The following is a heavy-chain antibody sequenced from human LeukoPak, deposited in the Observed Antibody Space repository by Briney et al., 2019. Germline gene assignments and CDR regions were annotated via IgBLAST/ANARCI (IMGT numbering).Heavy chain of an antibody. CDR3: ARGRHFQH. CDR2: IFYSGSA. CDR1: GDSISSTSYY. Sequence: SETLSLTCIVSGDSISSTSYYWAWIRQPPGKGLEWIGMIFYSGSAYYTPSLRGRVTLSVDTSRNQFSLKLSSVTPADTAVYYCARGRHFQHWGQGTLVTVSS. V-gene: IGHV4-39*01. J-gene: IGHJ1*01.